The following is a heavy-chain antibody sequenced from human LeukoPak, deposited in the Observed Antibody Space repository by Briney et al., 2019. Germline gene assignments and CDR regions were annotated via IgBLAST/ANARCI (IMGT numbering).Heavy chain of an antibody. CDR1: GGSISSYY. CDR3: ARGPVTTGRAHYMDV. J-gene: IGHJ6*03. CDR2: IYYSGST. V-gene: IGHV4-59*01. D-gene: IGHD4-11*01. Sequence: PSETLPLTCTVSGGSISSYYWSWIRQPPGKGLEWIGYIYYSGSTNYNPSLKSRVTISVDTSKNQFSLKLSSVTAADTAVYYCARGPVTTGRAHYMDVWGKGTTVTVSS.